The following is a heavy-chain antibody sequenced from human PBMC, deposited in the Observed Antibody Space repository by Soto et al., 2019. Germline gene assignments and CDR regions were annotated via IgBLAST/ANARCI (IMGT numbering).Heavy chain of an antibody. CDR2: ISSSSVYI. CDR1: GFNFNYYS. Sequence: GGSLRLSCTASGFNFNYYSINWIRQAPWKGLEWVSSISSSSVYIYYADSVKGRFTISRDNAQNSLFLQMSSLRAEDTAVYYFATAGEGGGPRTKYFYSYGMDVWGQRTTFTVSS. V-gene: IGHV3-21*01. CDR3: ATAGEGGGPRTKYFYSYGMDV. D-gene: IGHD3-16*01. J-gene: IGHJ6*02.